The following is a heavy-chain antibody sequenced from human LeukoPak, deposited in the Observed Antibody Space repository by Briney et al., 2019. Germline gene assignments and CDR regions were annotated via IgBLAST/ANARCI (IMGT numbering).Heavy chain of an antibody. J-gene: IGHJ4*02. V-gene: IGHV3-30*16. CDR1: GFTFSSYI. Sequence: GRSLRLSCAASGFTFSSYIMHWVRRAPGKGLEWVAVMSYDGSDNYYADSVKGRFTISRDNSRTTVYLQMNSLRAEDTAVYYCARGSRWLQLGPFDYWGQGTLVTVSS. CDR3: ARGSRWLQLGPFDY. CDR2: MSYDGSDN. D-gene: IGHD5-24*01.